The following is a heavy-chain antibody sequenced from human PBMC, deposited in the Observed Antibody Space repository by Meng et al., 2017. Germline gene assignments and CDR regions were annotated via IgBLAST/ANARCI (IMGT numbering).Heavy chain of an antibody. CDR2: IYYSGST. D-gene: IGHD5-18*01. Sequence: SETLSLTCTVSGGSISSGGYYWSWIRQHPGKGLEWIGYIYYSGSTYYNPSLKSRVTISVDTSKNQFSLKLSSVTAADTAVYYCARSRIQLWFIGYWGQGTLVTVSS. V-gene: IGHV4-31*03. J-gene: IGHJ4*02. CDR3: ARSRIQLWFIGY. CDR1: GGSISSGGYY.